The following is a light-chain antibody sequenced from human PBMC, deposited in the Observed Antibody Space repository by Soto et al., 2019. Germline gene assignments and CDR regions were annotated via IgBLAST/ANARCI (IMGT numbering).Light chain of an antibody. CDR3: QHYHNWPPQYT. J-gene: IGKJ2*01. Sequence: EIVMTQSPASLSVSPGEGATLSCRASQTVASNLAWYQQKPGQGPRLLIHGASTRATGVPARFSGSGSGTDFNLTISSLQSEDFAVSYCQHYHNWPPQYTFGQGTKLQIK. CDR1: QTVASN. V-gene: IGKV3-15*01. CDR2: GAS.